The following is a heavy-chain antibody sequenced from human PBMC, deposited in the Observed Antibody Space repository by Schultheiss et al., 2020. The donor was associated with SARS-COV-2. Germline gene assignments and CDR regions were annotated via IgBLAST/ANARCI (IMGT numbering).Heavy chain of an antibody. CDR3: AREDYDFWSGYTPLDP. Sequence: GESLKISCAASGFTFSSYWMHWVRQAPGKGLVWVSRINSDGSSTSYADSVKGRFTISRDNAKNSLYLQMNSLRAEDTALYHCAREDYDFWSGYTPLDPWGQGTLVTVSS. CDR1: GFTFSSYW. J-gene: IGHJ5*02. CDR2: INSDGSST. D-gene: IGHD3-3*01. V-gene: IGHV3-74*01.